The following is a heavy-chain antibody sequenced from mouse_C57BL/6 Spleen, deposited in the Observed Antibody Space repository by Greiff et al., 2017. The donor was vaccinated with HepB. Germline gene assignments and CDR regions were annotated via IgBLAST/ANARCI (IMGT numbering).Heavy chain of an antibody. CDR3: ARSPIYYDYHYYAMDY. CDR1: GYSFTGYY. V-gene: IGHV1-42*01. Sequence: VHVKQSGPELVKPGASVKISCKASGYSFTGYYMNWVKQSPEKSLEWIGEINPSTGGTTYNQKFKSKATLTVDKSSSTAYMQLKSLTSADSAVYYCARSPIYYDYHYYAMDYWGQGTSVTVSS. J-gene: IGHJ4*01. CDR2: INPSTGGT. D-gene: IGHD2-4*01.